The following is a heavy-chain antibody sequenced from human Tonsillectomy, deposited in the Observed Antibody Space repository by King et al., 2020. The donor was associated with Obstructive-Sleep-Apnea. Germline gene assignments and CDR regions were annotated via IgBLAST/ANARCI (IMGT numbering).Heavy chain of an antibody. J-gene: IGHJ3*02. CDR1: GDTFSSYA. CDR3: ARDRRTYYDFWSGYPYDAFGI. Sequence: VQLVESGAEVKKPGSSVKVSCKASGDTFSSYAVNWVRQAPGQGLEWMGGITPVFGTTDYAQKFQGRVTITADESTSTAYMELSSLRSQDTAVYYCARDRRTYYDFWSGYPYDAFGIWGQGTMVTVSS. CDR2: ITPVFGTT. D-gene: IGHD3-3*01. V-gene: IGHV1-69*01.